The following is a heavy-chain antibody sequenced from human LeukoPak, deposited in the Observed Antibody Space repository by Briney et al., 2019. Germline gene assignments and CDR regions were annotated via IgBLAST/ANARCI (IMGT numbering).Heavy chain of an antibody. CDR2: ISGSGGSA. CDR1: GFTFSSYA. D-gene: IGHD5-12*01. V-gene: IGHV3-23*01. CDR3: AKGRDGYNSDFDY. Sequence: PGGSLRLSCAASGFTFSSYAMSWVRQAPGKGLEWVSAISGSGGSAYYADSVKGRFTVSRDNSKNTLYLQMNSLRAEDTAVYYCAKGRDGYNSDFDYWGQGTLVTVSS. J-gene: IGHJ4*02.